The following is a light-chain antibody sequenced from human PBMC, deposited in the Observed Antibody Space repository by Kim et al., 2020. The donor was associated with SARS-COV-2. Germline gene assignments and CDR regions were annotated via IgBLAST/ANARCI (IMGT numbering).Light chain of an antibody. Sequence: GQRVTISCSGSSSNIGSNTVDWYQQHPETAPKLLIYSNNQRTSGVPDRFSGSTSGTSATLAISGLQSEDEADYYCAAWDDSLNGAVFGGGTQLTVL. CDR3: AAWDDSLNGAV. CDR1: SSNIGSNT. V-gene: IGLV1-44*01. CDR2: SNN. J-gene: IGLJ7*01.